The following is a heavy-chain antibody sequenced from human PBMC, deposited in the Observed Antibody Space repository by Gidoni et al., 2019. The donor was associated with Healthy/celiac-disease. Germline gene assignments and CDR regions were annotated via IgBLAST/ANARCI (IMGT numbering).Heavy chain of an antibody. CDR2: IYYSGSA. Sequence: QLQLQESGPGLVKPSETLSLTCTVSGGPISRISYYGGWIRQPPGKGLGLIGGIYYSGSAYSNPSLKSRVTISVDTSKNQFSLKLSSVTAADTAVYYCARLQYSRGPKDYWGQGTLVTVSS. J-gene: IGHJ4*02. CDR3: ARLQYSRGPKDY. CDR1: GGPISRISYY. D-gene: IGHD6-19*01. V-gene: IGHV4-39*01.